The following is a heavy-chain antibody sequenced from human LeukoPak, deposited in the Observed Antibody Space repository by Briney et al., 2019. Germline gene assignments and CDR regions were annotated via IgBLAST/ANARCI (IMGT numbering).Heavy chain of an antibody. V-gene: IGHV3-21*01. D-gene: IGHD6-6*01. CDR1: GFTFSSYS. CDR3: ARVSIAAHYYYGMDV. Sequence: GGSLRLCCAASGFTFSSYSMNWVRQAAGKGLEWVSSISSSSSYIYYADSVKGRFTISRDNAKNSLYLQMNSLRAEDTAVYYCARVSIAAHYYYGMDVWGKGTTVTVSS. J-gene: IGHJ6*04. CDR2: ISSSSSYI.